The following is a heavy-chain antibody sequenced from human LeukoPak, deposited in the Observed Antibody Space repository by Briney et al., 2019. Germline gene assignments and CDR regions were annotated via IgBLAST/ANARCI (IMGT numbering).Heavy chain of an antibody. CDR3: ARGTAAVY. Sequence: SETLSLTCTVSGGSITGYSWSWFRQSPVKGLEWIGYISYRGATNSNPSLKSRVTVSLDMSKNQFSLKLNSVTAADTAVYYCARGTAAVYWGQGTLVTVPS. CDR1: GGSITGYS. V-gene: IGHV4-59*01. D-gene: IGHD6-25*01. CDR2: ISYRGAT. J-gene: IGHJ4*02.